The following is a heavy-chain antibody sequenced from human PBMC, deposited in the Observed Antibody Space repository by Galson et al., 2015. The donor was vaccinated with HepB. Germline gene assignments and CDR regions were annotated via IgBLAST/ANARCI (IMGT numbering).Heavy chain of an antibody. CDR2: ISVSGAST. Sequence: SLRLSCAVSGFIFGNYGMSRVRQAPGKGLEWVSGISVSGASTYYTDSVRGRFTISRDTSKNTLYVQMNNLRAEDTAIYFCAKRSSSGHNYFDYWGQGTLVTVSS. CDR3: AKRSSSGHNYFDY. V-gene: IGHV3-23*01. D-gene: IGHD3-22*01. CDR1: GFIFGNYG. J-gene: IGHJ4*02.